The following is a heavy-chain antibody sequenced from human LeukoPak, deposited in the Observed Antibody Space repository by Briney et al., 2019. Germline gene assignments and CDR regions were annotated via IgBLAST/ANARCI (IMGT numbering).Heavy chain of an antibody. J-gene: IGHJ4*02. Sequence: SETLSLTCTVSGGSVSSGSYYWSWIRQPPGKGLEWIGYIYYSGRSNYNPSLRSRATISVDTSKTQFSLNLTSVTAADTAVYYCARHVLPGAYGLDFWGQGALVTVSS. CDR1: GGSVSSGSYY. D-gene: IGHD7-27*01. CDR2: IYYSGRS. V-gene: IGHV4-61*01. CDR3: ARHVLPGAYGLDF.